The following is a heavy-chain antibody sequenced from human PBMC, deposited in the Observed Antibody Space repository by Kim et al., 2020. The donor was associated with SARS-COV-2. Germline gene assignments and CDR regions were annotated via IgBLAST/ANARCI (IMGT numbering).Heavy chain of an antibody. V-gene: IGHV3-73*01. J-gene: IGHJ3*02. CDR1: GFTFSDSS. CDR3: TRVPGRRLAFWDAFDI. CDR2: IRRKGNGYAT. Sequence: GGSLRLSCGASGFTFSDSSMNWVRRASGKGLEWVGRIRRKGNGYATAYSASVRGRFTISRDDSRNTSYLQMNSLKTEDTAVYYCTRVPGRRLAFWDAFDIWGQGTMVAVSS. D-gene: IGHD3-3*02.